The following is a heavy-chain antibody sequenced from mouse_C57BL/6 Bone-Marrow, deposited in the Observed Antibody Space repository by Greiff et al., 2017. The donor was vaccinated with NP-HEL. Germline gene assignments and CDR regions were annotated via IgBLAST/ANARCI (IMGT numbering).Heavy chain of an antibody. CDR3: ASEKVNTVEAMDY. CDR2: IHPNSGGT. CDR1: GYTFTSYW. D-gene: IGHD2-2*01. V-gene: IGHV1-64*01. J-gene: IGHJ4*01. Sequence: QVQLQQPGAELVKPGASVKLSCKASGYTFTSYWMHWVKQRPGQGLEWIGMIHPNSGGTNYNEKFKSKATLTVDKSSSTAYMQLSSLTSEDSAVYYCASEKVNTVEAMDYWGQGTSVTVSS.